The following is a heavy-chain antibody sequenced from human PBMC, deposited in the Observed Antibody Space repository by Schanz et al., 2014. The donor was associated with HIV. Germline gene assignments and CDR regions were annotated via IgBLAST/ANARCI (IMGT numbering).Heavy chain of an antibody. CDR3: AKIRGTRGAYDGMDV. V-gene: IGHV3-11*01. J-gene: IGHJ6*02. CDR2: ISVNGATR. CDR1: GFPFTDKY. Sequence: GQLGGSGGGLVKPGGALRLSWAASGFPFTDKYIGWVRPAPGKGPEWLSYISVNGATREYADSVKGRFTISRDNSKNTMFLQMNSLRVEDTAIYYCAKIRGTRGAYDGMDVWGQGTTVTVSS. D-gene: IGHD3-10*01.